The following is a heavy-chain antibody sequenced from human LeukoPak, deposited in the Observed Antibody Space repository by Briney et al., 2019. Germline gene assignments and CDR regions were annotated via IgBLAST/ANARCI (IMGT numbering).Heavy chain of an antibody. CDR1: GGSFSGYY. J-gene: IGHJ4*02. CDR3: ARGYCSSTSCYNLDY. V-gene: IGHV4-34*01. CDR2: INHSGST. D-gene: IGHD2-2*02. Sequence: SETLSLTCAVYGGSFSGYYWSWIRQPPGKGLEWIGEINHSGSTNYNPSLKSRVTISVDTSKNQFSLKLSSVTAADTAVYYCARGYCSSTSCYNLDYWGQGTLVTVSS.